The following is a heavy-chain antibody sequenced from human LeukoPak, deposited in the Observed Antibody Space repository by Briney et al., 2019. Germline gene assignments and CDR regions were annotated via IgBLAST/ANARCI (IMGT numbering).Heavy chain of an antibody. CDR3: ARGGKYQLLYLQVY. J-gene: IGHJ4*02. D-gene: IGHD2-2*02. Sequence: VASVKVSCKASGYTFTGYYMRWVRQAPGPGLELMGWINPNSGGTNYAQKFQGRVTMTRDTSISTAYMELRRLRSDDTAVYYCARGGKYQLLYLQVYWGQGTLVTVSS. V-gene: IGHV1-2*02. CDR2: INPNSGGT. CDR1: GYTFTGYY.